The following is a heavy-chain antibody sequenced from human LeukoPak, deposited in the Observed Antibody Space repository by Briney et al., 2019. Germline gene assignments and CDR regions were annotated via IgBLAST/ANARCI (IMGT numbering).Heavy chain of an antibody. CDR3: ARAGGAAAGTRYYYYYYGMDV. J-gene: IGHJ6*02. Sequence: PGRSLRLSCAASGFTFSSYAMHWVRQAPGKGLELVAVISYDGSNKYYADSVKGRFTISRDNSKNTLYLQMNSLRAEDTAVYYCARAGGAAAGTRYYYYYYGMDVWGQGTTVTVSS. D-gene: IGHD6-13*01. CDR1: GFTFSSYA. V-gene: IGHV3-30-3*01. CDR2: ISYDGSNK.